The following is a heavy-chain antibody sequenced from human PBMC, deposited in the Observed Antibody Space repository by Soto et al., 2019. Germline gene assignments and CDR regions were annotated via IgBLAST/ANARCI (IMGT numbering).Heavy chain of an antibody. V-gene: IGHV3-9*01. Sequence: GGSLRLSCAASGFTFDDYAMHWVRQAPGKGLEWVSGISWNSGSIGYADSVKGRFTISRDNAKNSLYLQMNSLRAEDTALYYCAKDDASSGSYSPFDYWGQGTLVTVSS. CDR3: AKDDASSGSYSPFDY. D-gene: IGHD6-19*01. CDR2: ISWNSGSI. J-gene: IGHJ4*02. CDR1: GFTFDDYA.